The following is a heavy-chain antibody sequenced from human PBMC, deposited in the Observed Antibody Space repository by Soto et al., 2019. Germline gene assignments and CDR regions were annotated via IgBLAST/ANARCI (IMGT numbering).Heavy chain of an antibody. CDR2: ISAYNGDT. CDR1: GYTFTSYG. Sequence: QVQLVQSGAEVKRPGASVKVFCKASGYTFTSYGITWVRQAPGQGLEWMGGISAYNGDTNYAQKVQGRVTMTTDTPRNRSYGERRSLGCDDTAVCYCARGGGRGPQDYWGQGTLVTVSS. V-gene: IGHV1-18*01. CDR3: ARGGGRGPQDY. J-gene: IGHJ4*02. D-gene: IGHD3-10*01.